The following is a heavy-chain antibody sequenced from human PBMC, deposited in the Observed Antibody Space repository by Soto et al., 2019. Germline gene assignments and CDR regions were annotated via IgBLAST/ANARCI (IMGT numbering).Heavy chain of an antibody. CDR3: ASLYGSGSYFGYYYGMDV. V-gene: IGHV3-11*01. D-gene: IGHD3-10*01. CDR2: ISSSGSTI. Sequence: GGSLRLSCAASGFTFSDYYMSWIRQAPGKGLEWVSYISSSGSTIYYADSVKGRFTISRDNAKNSLYLQMNSLRAEDTAVYYCASLYGSGSYFGYYYGMDVWGQGTTVTVS. J-gene: IGHJ6*02. CDR1: GFTFSDYY.